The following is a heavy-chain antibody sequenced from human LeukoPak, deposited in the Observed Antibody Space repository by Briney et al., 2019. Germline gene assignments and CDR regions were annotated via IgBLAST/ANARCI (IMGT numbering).Heavy chain of an antibody. CDR2: IWYDGSNK. CDR3: ARDASDTAMVGYFQH. CDR1: GFTFSNYG. D-gene: IGHD5-18*01. Sequence: GGSLRLSCAASGFTFSNYGMHWVRQARGKGVEWVAVIWYDGSNKFYPHSVKGRFTISRDNPKIILYLQINILRAEDTAVYYCARDASDTAMVGYFQHWGQGTLVTVSS. J-gene: IGHJ1*01. V-gene: IGHV3-33*01.